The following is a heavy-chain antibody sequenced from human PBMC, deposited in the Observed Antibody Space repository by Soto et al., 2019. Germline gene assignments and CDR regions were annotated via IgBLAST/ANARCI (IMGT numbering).Heavy chain of an antibody. CDR3: AKFFRMATKLFDY. V-gene: IGHV3-23*01. J-gene: IGHJ4*02. CDR2: ISGSGGST. CDR1: GFTFSSYA. D-gene: IGHD5-12*01. Sequence: EVQLLESGGGLVQPGGSLRLSCATSGFTFSSYAMSWVRQAPGKGLEWVSAISGSGGSTYYADSVKGRFTISRDNSKNTLYLQMNSLRAEDTAVYYCAKFFRMATKLFDYWGQGTLVTVSS.